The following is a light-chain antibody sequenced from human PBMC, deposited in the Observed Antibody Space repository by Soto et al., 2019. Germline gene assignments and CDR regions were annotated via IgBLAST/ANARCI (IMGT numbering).Light chain of an antibody. J-gene: IGKJ1*01. CDR1: QSISSW. Sequence: DIQMTQSTSTLSASVGDRVTITCRASQSISSWLAWYQQKPGKAPKLLIYKASSLQSGVPSRFSGSGSGTEFTLTISSLQPDDFATYYCQQYNSSFGQGTKVEI. CDR3: QQYNSS. V-gene: IGKV1-5*03. CDR2: KAS.